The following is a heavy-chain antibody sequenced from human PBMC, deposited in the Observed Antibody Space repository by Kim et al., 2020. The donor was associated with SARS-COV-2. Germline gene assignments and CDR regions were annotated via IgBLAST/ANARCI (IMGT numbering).Heavy chain of an antibody. CDR3: ARQITVAGAGTTPFGY. CDR2: IYYSGST. Sequence: SETLSLTCTVSGGSISSSSYYWGWIRQPPGKGLEWIGSIYYSGSTYYNQSLKRRVAISVDTSKNQFSLKLSSVTAADTAVYYGARQITVAGAGTTPFGYWGQGTLVTVSS. J-gene: IGHJ4*02. CDR1: GGSISSSSYY. D-gene: IGHD6-19*01. V-gene: IGHV4-39*01.